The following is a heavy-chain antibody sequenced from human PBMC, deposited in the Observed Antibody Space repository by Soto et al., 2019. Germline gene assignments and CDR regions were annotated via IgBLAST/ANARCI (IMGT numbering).Heavy chain of an antibody. CDR3: ARVHQLHFDS. CDR2: IYYSGST. CDR1: GGSVSSGTYY. Sequence: QVQLQESGPGLVKPSETLSLTCTVSGGSVSSGTYYWSWIRQPPGKGLEWIGYIYYSGSTNYNPRLKSPVAMSVDTFKLQLSLKPSSVTAADSAVYSCARVHQLHFDSWGQGTLVTVSS. V-gene: IGHV4-61*01. D-gene: IGHD2-2*01. J-gene: IGHJ4*02.